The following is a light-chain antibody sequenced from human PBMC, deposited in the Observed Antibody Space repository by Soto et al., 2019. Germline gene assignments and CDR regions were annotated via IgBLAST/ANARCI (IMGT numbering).Light chain of an antibody. CDR3: SSYTNTDSYV. J-gene: IGLJ1*01. V-gene: IGLV2-14*01. CDR1: SSDVGAYSY. CDR2: EVT. Sequence: QSVLTQPDSVSGSPGQSITISCTGTSSDVGAYSYLSWYQQHPGKAPKVIIYEVTNRPSGVSSRFSGSKSGNTASLTIYGLQAEDEADYYCSSYTNTDSYVFGTGTKVTVL.